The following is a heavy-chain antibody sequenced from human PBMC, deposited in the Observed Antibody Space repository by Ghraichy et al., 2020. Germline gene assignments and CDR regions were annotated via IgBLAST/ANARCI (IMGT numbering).Heavy chain of an antibody. J-gene: IGHJ5*02. D-gene: IGHD2-2*01. Sequence: SQTLSLTCAVYGGSFSGYYWSWIRQPPGKGLEWIGEINHSGSTNYNPSLKSRVTISVDTSKNQFSLKLSSVTAADTAVYYCARSYWCSSTSCPYNWFDPWGQGTLVTVSS. CDR2: INHSGST. CDR3: ARSYWCSSTSCPYNWFDP. CDR1: GGSFSGYY. V-gene: IGHV4-34*01.